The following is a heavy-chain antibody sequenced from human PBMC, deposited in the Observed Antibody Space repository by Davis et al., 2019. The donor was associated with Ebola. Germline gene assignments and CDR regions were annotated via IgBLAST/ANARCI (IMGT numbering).Heavy chain of an antibody. CDR3: ASFTMIVSNYFDY. CDR2: IYYSGST. D-gene: IGHD3-22*01. J-gene: IGHJ4*02. CDR1: GSTISSGNYF. Sequence: PSETLSLTCTVSGSTISSGNYFWSWIRQPPGKGLEWIGYIYYSGSTYYNPSLKSRVTISMDTSNNQFSLKLNSVTAADTAVYYCASFTMIVSNYFDYWGQGTLVTVSS. V-gene: IGHV4-30-4*01.